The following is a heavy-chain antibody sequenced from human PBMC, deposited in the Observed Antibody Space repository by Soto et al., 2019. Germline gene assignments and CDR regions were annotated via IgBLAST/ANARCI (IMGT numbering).Heavy chain of an antibody. CDR3: AVGSFDWLVNDY. D-gene: IGHD3-9*01. V-gene: IGHV3-48*04. Sequence: VQLVESGGGLVQPGGSLRLSCAASGFTFSRYAMNWVRQAPGKGLEWVSYISSSSSTIYYADSVKGRFTISRDNAKNAVYLQMNSLRAEDTAVYYCAVGSFDWLVNDYWGQGTLVTVSS. J-gene: IGHJ4*02. CDR2: ISSSSSTI. CDR1: GFTFSRYA.